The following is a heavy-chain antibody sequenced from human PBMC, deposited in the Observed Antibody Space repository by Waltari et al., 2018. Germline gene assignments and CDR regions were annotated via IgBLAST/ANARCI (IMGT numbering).Heavy chain of an antibody. CDR2: IDPGDSFR. V-gene: IGHV5-10-1*01. J-gene: IGHJ4*02. Sequence: EVQLVQSGAEVKKPEESLRISCEGSGYSFTSHWISWGCQLPGKGLGWVGRIDPGDSFRTYGPAFEGHVTISVDQSLRTAYLQWDSLKASDTAIYYCVRHRTTYPLEIDYWGQGTLVTVSS. CDR1: GYSFTSHW. CDR3: VRHRTTYPLEIDY. D-gene: IGHD2-2*01.